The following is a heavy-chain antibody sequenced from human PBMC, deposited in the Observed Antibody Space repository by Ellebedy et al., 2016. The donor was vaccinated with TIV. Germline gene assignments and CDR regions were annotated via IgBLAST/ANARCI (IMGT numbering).Heavy chain of an antibody. J-gene: IGHJ5*02. CDR1: GYTFTSYY. CDR3: AREGGYCSSTSCYDNWFDP. D-gene: IGHD2-2*01. Sequence: ASVKVSCKASGYTFTSYYMHWVRQAPGQGFEWMGIINPSGGSTSYAQKFQGRVTMTRDTSTSTVYMELSSLRSEDTAVYYCAREGGYCSSTSCYDNWFDPWGQGTLVTVSS. V-gene: IGHV1-46*01. CDR2: INPSGGST.